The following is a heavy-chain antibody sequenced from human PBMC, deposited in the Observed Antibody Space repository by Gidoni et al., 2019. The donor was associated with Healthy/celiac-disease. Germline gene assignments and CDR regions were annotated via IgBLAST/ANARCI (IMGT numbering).Heavy chain of an antibody. D-gene: IGHD5-18*01. V-gene: IGHV3-23*04. CDR2: ISGSGGST. Sequence: EVQLVESGGGLVQPGGSLRLSCAPSGFPVSSEAIGWVRPAPGKGLEGVSAISGSGGSTYYADSVKGRFTISRDNSKNTLYLQMNSLRAEDTAVYYCAKDYSGYSYGFFDYWGQGTLVTVSS. CDR1: GFPVSSEA. J-gene: IGHJ4*02. CDR3: AKDYSGYSYGFFDY.